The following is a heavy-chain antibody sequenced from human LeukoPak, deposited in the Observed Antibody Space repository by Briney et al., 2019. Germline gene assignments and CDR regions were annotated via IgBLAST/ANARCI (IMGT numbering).Heavy chain of an antibody. Sequence: PSETLSLTCAVSGYSISSGYYWGWIRQPPGKGLEWSGYIYYSGSTNYNPSLKSRVTISVDTSKNQFSLKLSSVTAADTAVYYCARTKAATVSFDYWGQGTLVTVSS. CDR2: IYYSGST. J-gene: IGHJ4*02. CDR3: ARTKAATVSFDY. CDR1: GYSISSGYY. D-gene: IGHD6-25*01. V-gene: IGHV4-61*01.